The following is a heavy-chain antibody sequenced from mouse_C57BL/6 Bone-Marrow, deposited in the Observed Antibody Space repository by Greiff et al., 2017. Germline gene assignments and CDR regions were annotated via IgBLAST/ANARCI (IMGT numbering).Heavy chain of an antibody. J-gene: IGHJ3*01. D-gene: IGHD2-4*01. Sequence: VQLEQSGAELMKPGGSVKLSCKATGYTFTGYGIEWVKQRPGQGLEWIGAILPGSGCTNYNEKFKGKATFTADTAANTAYMQLSSLTTEDSAIYYCARGVYDYDGDLFAYWGQGTLVTVSA. CDR2: ILPGSGCT. CDR3: ARGVYDYDGDLFAY. V-gene: IGHV1-9*01. CDR1: GYTFTGYG.